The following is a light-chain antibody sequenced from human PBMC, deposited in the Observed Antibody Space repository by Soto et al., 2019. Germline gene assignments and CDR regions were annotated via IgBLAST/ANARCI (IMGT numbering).Light chain of an antibody. J-gene: IGLJ2*01. Sequence: QSVLTQPRSVSGSPGQSVTISCTGTSSDVGGYNYVSWYQHHPGKAPKLMIYDVGKRPSGVPDRFSGSKSGNTASLTISGLQAEDEADYYCCSYAVSYHRVFGGGTKLTVL. CDR3: CSYAVSYHRV. CDR2: DVG. V-gene: IGLV2-11*01. CDR1: SSDVGGYNY.